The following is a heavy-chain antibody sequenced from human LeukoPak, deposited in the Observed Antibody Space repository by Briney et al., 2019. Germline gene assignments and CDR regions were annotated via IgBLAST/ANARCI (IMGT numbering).Heavy chain of an antibody. D-gene: IGHD6-19*01. J-gene: IGHJ3*02. Sequence: ASVKVSCKASGYTFTGYYLHWVRQAPGQGLEWMGWINPNSGDTNYAQKFQGRVTMTRDTSISTAYTDLSSLTSDDTAVYYCARDRRIAVSSKSAFDIWGQGTMVTVSS. CDR1: GYTFTGYY. CDR3: ARDRRIAVSSKSAFDI. CDR2: INPNSGDT. V-gene: IGHV1-2*02.